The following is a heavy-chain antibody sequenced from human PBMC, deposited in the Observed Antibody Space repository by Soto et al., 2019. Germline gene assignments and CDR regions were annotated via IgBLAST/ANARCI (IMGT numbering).Heavy chain of an antibody. CDR2: ISGSGGST. Sequence: GGSLRLSCAASGFSFNNNAMHWVRQAPGKGLEWVSAISGSGGSTYYADSVKGRFTISRDNSKNTLYLQMNSLRAEDTAVYYCARYYFDTGGYSNWFDPWGQGTLVTVSS. J-gene: IGHJ5*02. CDR1: GFSFNNNA. D-gene: IGHD3-22*01. CDR3: ARYYFDTGGYSNWFDP. V-gene: IGHV3-23*01.